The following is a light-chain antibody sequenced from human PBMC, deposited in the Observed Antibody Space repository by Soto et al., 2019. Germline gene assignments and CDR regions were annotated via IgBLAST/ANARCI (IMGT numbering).Light chain of an antibody. V-gene: IGKV3-20*01. Sequence: IVLTQSPVTLSLSPGEGATLSCRASQSVTGTNLAWYQQRAGQAPRLLIYDAARRATGIPDRFSGIGSGTDFTLTISRLEPEDFAVYYCHQYGSSLGTFGQGTKVEV. J-gene: IGKJ2*01. CDR3: HQYGSSLGT. CDR2: DAA. CDR1: QSVTGTN.